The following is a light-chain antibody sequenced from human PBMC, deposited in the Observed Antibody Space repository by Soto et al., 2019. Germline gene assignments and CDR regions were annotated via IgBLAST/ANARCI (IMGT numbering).Light chain of an antibody. CDR2: GAF. Sequence: DIVLTQSPGSLSLSPGDRATLSCRASQSLYNNYLAWHQQKPGQAPRPLIYGAFSRATDIQDRFSGSGSGTDFTLTIKRLEPEDSAVYYCQQYGSLITCGQGTRLEIK. V-gene: IGKV3-20*01. CDR1: QSLYNNY. J-gene: IGKJ5*01. CDR3: QQYGSLIT.